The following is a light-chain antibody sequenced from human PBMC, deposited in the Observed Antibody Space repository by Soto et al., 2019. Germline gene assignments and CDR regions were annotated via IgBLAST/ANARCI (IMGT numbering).Light chain of an antibody. V-gene: IGKV3-11*01. CDR3: QQRSNWPPYT. CDR1: QSVSSY. CDR2: DAS. Sequence: EIVLTQSPATLSLSPGERATLSCRASQSVSSYLVWYQQKPGQAPRLLIYDASNRATGIPARFSGSGSGTDFTLTISSLEPEDFAVYYCQQRSNWPPYTFSQGTKLEIK. J-gene: IGKJ2*01.